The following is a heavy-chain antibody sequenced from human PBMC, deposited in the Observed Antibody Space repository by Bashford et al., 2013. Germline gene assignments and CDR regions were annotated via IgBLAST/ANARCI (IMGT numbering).Heavy chain of an antibody. J-gene: IGHJ4*02. Sequence: GESLKISCKGSGYSFTSYWIGWVRQMPGKGLEWMGIIYPGDSDTRYSPSFQGQVTISADKSISTAYLQWSSLKASDTAMYYCARRHSRYCSGGSCDIPFDYWGQGTSVTVSS. D-gene: IGHD2-15*01. CDR2: IYPGDSDT. V-gene: IGHV5-51*01. CDR3: ARRHSRYCSGGSCDIPFDY. CDR1: GYSFTSYW.